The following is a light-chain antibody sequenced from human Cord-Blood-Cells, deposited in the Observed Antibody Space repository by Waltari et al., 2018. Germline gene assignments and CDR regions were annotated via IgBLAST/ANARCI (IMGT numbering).Light chain of an antibody. V-gene: IGKV1-5*03. J-gene: IGKJ1*01. CDR3: QQYNSYSRT. CDR1: QSISSW. Sequence: DIQMTQSPSTLSASVGDRVTITCRASQSISSWLAWYQQKPGKAPKLLIYKAFSLESGVPSRFSGRGSGTEFTLTISSLQPDDFATYYCQQYNSYSRTFGQGTKVEIK. CDR2: KAF.